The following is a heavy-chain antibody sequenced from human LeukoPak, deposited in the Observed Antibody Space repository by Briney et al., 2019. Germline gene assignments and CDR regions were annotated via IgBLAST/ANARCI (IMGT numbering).Heavy chain of an antibody. CDR2: INYSGST. Sequence: SETLSLTCTVSGGSISSGDYYWSWIRQPPGKGLEWIGYINYSGSTFHYNPSLKSRVTISVDTSKNQFSLRLSSVTAADTAVYYCARASPSITIFGVIIRLDYWGQGSLVTVSS. CDR3: ARASPSITIFGVIIRLDY. D-gene: IGHD3-3*01. J-gene: IGHJ4*02. V-gene: IGHV4-30-4*08. CDR1: GGSISSGDYY.